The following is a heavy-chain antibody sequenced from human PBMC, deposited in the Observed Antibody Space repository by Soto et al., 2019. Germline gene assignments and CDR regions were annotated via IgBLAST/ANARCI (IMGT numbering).Heavy chain of an antibody. CDR3: ARRPPNGGKTLDY. V-gene: IGHV5-51*01. CDR1: GYEVSTWQNFTSYW. Sequence: GESLKISCQGCGYEVSTWQNFTSYWIAWVRQKPGEGLEWMGIINPADSDITYNPSFQGQVTISADKSINSAYLQWSSLKASDTAMYYCARRPPNGGKTLDYWGQGTLVTAPQ. J-gene: IGHJ4*02. CDR2: INPADSDI. D-gene: IGHD2-15*01.